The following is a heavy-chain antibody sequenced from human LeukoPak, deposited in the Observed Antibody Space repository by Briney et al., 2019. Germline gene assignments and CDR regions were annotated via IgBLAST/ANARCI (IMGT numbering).Heavy chain of an antibody. Sequence: GGSLRLSSAASGFTFNYNAMSWVRQAPGKGLQWVSTIDGVGTGAYYAASVKGRFTISRDNSKNTLYLQMNSLRAEDTAVYYCARGFTDGSQQFDYWGQGTLVTVSS. D-gene: IGHD1-26*01. CDR1: GFTFNYNA. CDR3: ARGFTDGSQQFDY. V-gene: IGHV3-23*01. CDR2: IDGVGTGA. J-gene: IGHJ4*02.